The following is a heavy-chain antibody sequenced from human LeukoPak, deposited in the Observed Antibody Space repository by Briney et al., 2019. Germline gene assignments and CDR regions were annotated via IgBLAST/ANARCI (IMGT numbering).Heavy chain of an antibody. CDR2: ISAYNGKT. CDR3: ASPGEPVPYDAFDI. Sequence: ASVKVSCKASGYTFTSYGISWVRQAPGQGLEWMGWISAYNGKTNYAQKLQGRVTMTTDTSTSTAYMELRSLRSDDPAVYYCASPGEPVPYDAFDIWGQGTMVTVSS. D-gene: IGHD7-27*01. CDR1: GYTFTSYG. V-gene: IGHV1-18*01. J-gene: IGHJ3*02.